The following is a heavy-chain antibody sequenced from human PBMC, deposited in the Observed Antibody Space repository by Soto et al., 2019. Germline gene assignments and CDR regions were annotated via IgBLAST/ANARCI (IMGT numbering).Heavy chain of an antibody. V-gene: IGHV1-3*01. J-gene: IGHJ4*02. CDR3: ARDLGGWPDY. D-gene: IGHD6-19*01. CDR1: GYTFTIYA. CDR2: INAGNGNT. Sequence: QVQLVKSGAEVKKPGASVKVSCKASGYTFTIYAIHWVRQAPGQRLEWMGWINAGNGNTKYSQKFQDRVTITRDTSASTAYMELSSLRSEDTAVYYCARDLGGWPDYWGQGTLVTVSS.